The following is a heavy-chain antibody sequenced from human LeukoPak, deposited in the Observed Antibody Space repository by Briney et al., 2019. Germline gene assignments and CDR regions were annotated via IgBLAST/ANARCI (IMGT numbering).Heavy chain of an antibody. CDR2: INHSGST. CDR3: ARVKGRAAGVTDY. J-gene: IGHJ4*02. D-gene: IGHD6-13*01. V-gene: IGHV4-34*01. Sequence: SETLSLTCAVYGGSFGGYYWSWIRQPPGKGLEWIGEINHSGSTNYNPSLKSRVTISVDTSKNQFSLKLSSVTAADTAVYYCARVKGRAAGVTDYWGQGTLVTVSS. CDR1: GGSFGGYY.